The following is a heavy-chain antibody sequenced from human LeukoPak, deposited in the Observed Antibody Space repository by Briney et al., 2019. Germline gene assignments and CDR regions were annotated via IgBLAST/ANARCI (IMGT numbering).Heavy chain of an antibody. CDR1: GYTFTDHY. D-gene: IGHD6-25*01. Sequence: ASVKVSFKASGYTFTDHYIHWVQQAPGKGLEWMGRVDPEDGETIYAEKFQGRVTITTDTSTDAAYMELSSLRFEDTAVYYCATDRIERAFDVWGKGTTVTVSS. CDR3: ATDRIERAFDV. V-gene: IGHV1-69-2*01. J-gene: IGHJ6*04. CDR2: VDPEDGET.